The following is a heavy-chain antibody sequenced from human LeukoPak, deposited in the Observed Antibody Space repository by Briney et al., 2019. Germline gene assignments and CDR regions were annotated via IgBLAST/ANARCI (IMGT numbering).Heavy chain of an antibody. D-gene: IGHD2-2*01. CDR2: MNPNSGNT. CDR3: ARGNCSSTSCYDGKTEVCDY. J-gene: IGHJ4*02. V-gene: IGHV1-8*01. Sequence: WASVKVSCKASGYTFTSYDINWVRQATGQGLEWMGWMNPNSGNTGYAQKFQGRVTMTRNTSISTAYMELSSLRSEDTAVYYCARGNCSSTSCYDGKTEVCDYWGQGTLVTVSS. CDR1: GYTFTSYD.